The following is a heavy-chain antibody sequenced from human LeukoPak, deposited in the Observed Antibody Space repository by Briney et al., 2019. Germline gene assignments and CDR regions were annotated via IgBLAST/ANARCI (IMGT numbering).Heavy chain of an antibody. CDR3: ARVFGNYQEAMDV. Sequence: PSETLSLTCIVSGDSVITDDYFWGWVRQPPGKALEWLGSTYRIPPLKSRVTISVDTSRNQLSLRLSSVTAADTAVYFCARVFGNYQEAMDVWGQGTTVTVSS. CDR2: T. J-gene: IGHJ6*02. D-gene: IGHD3-3*01. V-gene: IGHV4-39*07. CDR1: GDSVITDDYF.